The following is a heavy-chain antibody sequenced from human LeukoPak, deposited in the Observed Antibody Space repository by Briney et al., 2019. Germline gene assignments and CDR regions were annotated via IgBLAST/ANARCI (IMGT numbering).Heavy chain of an antibody. CDR2: ICGSGGST. Sequence: PGGSLRLSCAASGFTFNIYAMSWVRQAPGKGLEWVSAICGSGGSTYYADSVKGRFTISRDSSRNTLFLHMNTLRAEDTAIYYCAKDRTVGASYWYFDLWGRGTLVTVSS. CDR1: GFTFNIYA. V-gene: IGHV3-23*01. J-gene: IGHJ2*01. D-gene: IGHD1-26*01. CDR3: AKDRTVGASYWYFDL.